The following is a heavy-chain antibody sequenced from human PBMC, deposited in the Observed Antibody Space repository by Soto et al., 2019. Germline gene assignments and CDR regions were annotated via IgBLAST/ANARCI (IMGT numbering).Heavy chain of an antibody. CDR1: GDSVSSNSAA. CDR3: AVSRSVAGASLFDP. J-gene: IGHJ5*02. CDR2: TYYRSKWYN. Sequence: PSQTLSLTCAISGDSVSSNSAAWNWIRQSPSRGLEWLGRTYYRSKWYNDYAVSVKSRMTLNPDTSKNRFSLQLNSVTPEDAAVYYCAVSRSVAGASLFDPWGQGILVTVSS. V-gene: IGHV6-1*01. D-gene: IGHD6-19*01.